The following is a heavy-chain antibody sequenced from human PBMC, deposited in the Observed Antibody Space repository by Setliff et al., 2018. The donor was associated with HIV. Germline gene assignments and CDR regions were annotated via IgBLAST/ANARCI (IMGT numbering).Heavy chain of an antibody. CDR2: ISGYNGNT. J-gene: IGHJ4*02. D-gene: IGHD6-25*01. CDR1: GYTFTSYG. CDR3: ARDRLNVYSSGWGVGY. V-gene: IGHV1-18*01. Sequence: VKVSCKASGYTFTSYGISWVRQAPGQGLEWMGWISGYNGNTNFAQKLQGRVTMTTDTSTSTAYMELRSLRSDDTAVYYCARDRLNVYSSGWGVGYWGQGTLVTVSS.